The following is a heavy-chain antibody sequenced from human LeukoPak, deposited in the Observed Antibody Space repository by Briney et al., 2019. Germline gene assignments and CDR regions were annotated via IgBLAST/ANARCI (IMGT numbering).Heavy chain of an antibody. J-gene: IGHJ6*03. CDR3: ARDGAYSSSWYFYYYYYMDV. CDR1: GFTFSSYW. CDR2: INSDGSST. D-gene: IGHD6-13*01. V-gene: IGHV3-74*01. Sequence: GGSLRLSCAASGFTFSSYWMHWVRQAPGKGLVWVSRINSDGSSTSYADSVKGRFTISRDNAKNTLYLQMNSLRAEDTAVYYCARDGAYSSSWYFYYYYYMDVWGKGTTVTISS.